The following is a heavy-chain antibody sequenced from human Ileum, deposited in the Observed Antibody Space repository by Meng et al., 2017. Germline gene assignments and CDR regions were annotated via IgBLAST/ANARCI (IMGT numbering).Heavy chain of an antibody. Sequence: SETLSLTCTVSGGSINSDTYYWSWIRQPAGEGLEWIGRIYTSGTTNYNPSLKSRVTVSVDTSKNQFSLKLSSVTAADTAVYYCARTGRYPDALDIWGQGTMVTVSS. CDR1: GGSINSDTYY. CDR2: IYTSGTT. J-gene: IGHJ3*02. V-gene: IGHV4-61*02. CDR3: ARTGRYPDALDI. D-gene: IGHD3-16*02.